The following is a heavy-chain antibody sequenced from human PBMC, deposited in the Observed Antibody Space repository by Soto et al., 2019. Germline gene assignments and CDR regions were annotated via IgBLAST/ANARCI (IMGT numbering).Heavy chain of an antibody. D-gene: IGHD2-15*01. Sequence: QVQLVQSGAEEKKPGASVKVSCKASGYTFTSYAMHWVRQAPGQRLEWMGWINAGNGNTKYSQKFQGRVTITRDTSASAAYMELSSLRSEDTAVYYCARGTVVTHFDYWGQGTLVTVSS. CDR2: INAGNGNT. V-gene: IGHV1-3*05. CDR3: ARGTVVTHFDY. J-gene: IGHJ4*02. CDR1: GYTFTSYA.